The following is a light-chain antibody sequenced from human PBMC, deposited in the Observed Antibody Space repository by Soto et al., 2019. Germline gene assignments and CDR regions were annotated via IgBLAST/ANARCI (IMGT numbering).Light chain of an antibody. CDR3: QQYNSYSIT. V-gene: IGKV1-5*01. Sequence: DIQMTQSPSTLSACVGDRFTIAWMASQSISSWLAWYQQKPGKAPKLLIYDASSLESGVPSRFSGSGSGTEFTLTISSLQPDDFATYYCQQYNSYSITFGQGTRLEI. CDR1: QSISSW. CDR2: DAS. J-gene: IGKJ5*01.